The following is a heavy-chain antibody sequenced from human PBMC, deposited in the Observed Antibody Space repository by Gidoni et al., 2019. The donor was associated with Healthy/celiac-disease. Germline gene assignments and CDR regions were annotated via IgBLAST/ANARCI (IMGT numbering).Heavy chain of an antibody. CDR2: IYPGYSDT. V-gene: IGHV5-51*01. D-gene: IGHD3-22*01. J-gene: IGHJ3*02. CDR3: ARHRYYDSSGYVSPDAFDI. CDR1: GYSFTSYC. Sequence: EVQLVQSGAEVKKPGESLKISCKGSGYSFTSYCIGWVRQMPGKGLEWMGIIYPGYSDTRYSQSFQGQVTISADKSISTAYLQWSSLKASDTAMYYCARHRYYDSSGYVSPDAFDIWGQGTMVTVSS.